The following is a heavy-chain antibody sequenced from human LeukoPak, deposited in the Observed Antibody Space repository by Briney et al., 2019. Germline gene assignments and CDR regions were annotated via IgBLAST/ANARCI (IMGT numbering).Heavy chain of an antibody. D-gene: IGHD2-15*01. CDR1: GGSFSGYY. Sequence: SETLSLTCAVYGGSFSGYYWSWIRQPPGKGLEWIGEINHSGSTNYNPSLKSRVTISVDTSKNQFSLKLSSVTTADTAVYYCARGSGSSFDYWGQGTLVTVSS. V-gene: IGHV4-34*01. CDR2: INHSGST. J-gene: IGHJ4*02. CDR3: ARGSGSSFDY.